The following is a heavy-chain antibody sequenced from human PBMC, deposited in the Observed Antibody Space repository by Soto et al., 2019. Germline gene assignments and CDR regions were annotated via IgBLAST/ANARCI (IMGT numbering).Heavy chain of an antibody. CDR2: ISGSGGST. V-gene: IGHV3-23*01. D-gene: IGHD5-12*01. Sequence: GGSLRLSCAASGFTFSSYAMSWVRQAPGKGLEWVSAISGSGGSTYYADSVKGRFTISRDNSKNTLYLQMNSLRAEDTAVYYCAKVQDGYNLPSYDYWGQGTLVTVSS. CDR3: AKVQDGYNLPSYDY. CDR1: GFTFSSYA. J-gene: IGHJ4*02.